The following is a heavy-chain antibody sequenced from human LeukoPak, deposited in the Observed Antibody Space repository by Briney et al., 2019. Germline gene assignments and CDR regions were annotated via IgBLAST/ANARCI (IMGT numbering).Heavy chain of an antibody. V-gene: IGHV1-18*01. CDR2: ISTYNGNT. D-gene: IGHD2-2*01. Sequence: ASVKVSCKASGYAFTSYGINWVRQAPGHGLEWMGWISTYNGNTNYAQNLQGRVTMTTDTSTSTAYMELRSLRSDDTAVYYRARQGVPVVPRGWFDPWGQGTLVTVSS. CDR1: GYAFTSYG. J-gene: IGHJ5*02. CDR3: ARQGVPVVPRGWFDP.